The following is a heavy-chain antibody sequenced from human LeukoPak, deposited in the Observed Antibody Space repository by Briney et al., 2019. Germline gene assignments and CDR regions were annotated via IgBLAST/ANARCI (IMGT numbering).Heavy chain of an antibody. V-gene: IGHV3-23*01. Sequence: GGSLRLSCAASGFTFSSYAMSWVRQAPGKGLEWVSAISGSGGSTYYADSVKGRFTISRDNSKNTLHLQMNSLRAEDTAVYYCARPLRINCGMDVWGQGTTVTVSS. CDR1: GFTFSSYA. J-gene: IGHJ6*02. CDR3: ARPLRINCGMDV. D-gene: IGHD3-3*01. CDR2: ISGSGGST.